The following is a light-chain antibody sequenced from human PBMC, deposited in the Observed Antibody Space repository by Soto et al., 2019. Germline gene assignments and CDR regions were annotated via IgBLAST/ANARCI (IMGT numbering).Light chain of an antibody. CDR2: QIS. Sequence: DVVLTQTPLSSPVTLGQPASISCRSSQSLVYSDGNTYLSWLQQRPGQPPRLLIYQISNRFSGVPDRFSGSGAGKDFTLKISRLEAEDVGVYYCMQFAHFPRTFGQGTKVEI. V-gene: IGKV2-24*01. J-gene: IGKJ1*01. CDR3: MQFAHFPRT. CDR1: QSLVYSDGNTY.